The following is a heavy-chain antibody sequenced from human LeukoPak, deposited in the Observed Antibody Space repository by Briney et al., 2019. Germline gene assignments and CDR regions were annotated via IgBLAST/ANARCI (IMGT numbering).Heavy chain of an antibody. CDR2: IYYSGST. Sequence: SETLSLTCTVSGGSISSYYWSWIRQPLGKGLEWIGYIYYSGSTNYNPSLKSRVTISVDTSKNQFSLKLSSVTAADTAVYYCARDRGGSGYSYGFDYWGQGTLVTVSS. J-gene: IGHJ4*02. CDR3: ARDRGGSGYSYGFDY. D-gene: IGHD5-18*01. V-gene: IGHV4-59*01. CDR1: GGSISSYY.